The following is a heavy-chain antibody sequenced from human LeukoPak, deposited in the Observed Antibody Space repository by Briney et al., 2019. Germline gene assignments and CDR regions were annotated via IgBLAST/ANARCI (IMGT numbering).Heavy chain of an antibody. CDR1: GFTFSSYA. CDR3: AKDRVSPGFNWFDP. CDR2: ISGRGGST. Sequence: PGGSLRLSCAASGFTFSSYAMSWVRQAPGKGLEWVSAISGRGGSTYYADSVKGRFTISRDNSKDTLYLQMNSLRAEDAAVYYCAKDRVSPGFNWFDPWGQGTLVTVSS. J-gene: IGHJ5*02. V-gene: IGHV3-23*01. D-gene: IGHD3-10*01.